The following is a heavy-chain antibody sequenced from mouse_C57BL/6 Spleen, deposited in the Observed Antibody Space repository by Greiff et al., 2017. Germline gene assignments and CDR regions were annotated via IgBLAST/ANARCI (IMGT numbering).Heavy chain of an antibody. CDR3: ARGESNYVYFDY. V-gene: IGHV1-54*01. CDR2: INPGSGGT. Sequence: QVQLKQSGAELVRPGTSVKVSCKASGYAFTNYLIEWVKQRPGQGLEWIGVINPGSGGTNYNEKFKGKATLTADKSSSTAYMQLSSLTSEDSAVYFCARGESNYVYFDYWGQGTTLTVSS. D-gene: IGHD2-5*01. CDR1: GYAFTNYL. J-gene: IGHJ2*01.